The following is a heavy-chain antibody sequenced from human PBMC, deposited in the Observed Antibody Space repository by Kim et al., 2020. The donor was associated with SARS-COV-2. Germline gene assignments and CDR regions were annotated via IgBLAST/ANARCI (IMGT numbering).Heavy chain of an antibody. CDR1: GFTFSSYS. J-gene: IGHJ4*02. CDR3: ARDTGYYGSGIPLDY. V-gene: IGHV3-48*02. CDR2: ISSSSSTI. Sequence: GGSLRLSCAASGFTFSSYSMNWVRQAPGKGLEWVSYISSSSSTIYYADSVKGRFTISRDNAKNSLYLQMNSLRDEDTAVYYCARDTGYYGSGIPLDYWGQGTLVTVSS. D-gene: IGHD3-10*01.